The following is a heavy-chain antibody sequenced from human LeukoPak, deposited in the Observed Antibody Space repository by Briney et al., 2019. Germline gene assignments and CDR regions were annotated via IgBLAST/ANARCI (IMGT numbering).Heavy chain of an antibody. CDR2: ISSSGSTI. CDR1: GFTFSTYA. J-gene: IGHJ4*02. CDR3: ARAGGSYLNYFDY. V-gene: IGHV3-48*03. Sequence: GGSLRVSCAASGFTFSTYAMSWVRQAPGKGLEWVSYISSSGSTIYYADSVKGRFTISRDNAKNSLYLQMNSLRAEDTAVYYCARAGGSYLNYFDYWGQGTLVTVSS. D-gene: IGHD1-26*01.